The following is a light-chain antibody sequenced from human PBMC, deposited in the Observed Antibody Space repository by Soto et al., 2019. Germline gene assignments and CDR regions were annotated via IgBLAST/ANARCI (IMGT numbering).Light chain of an antibody. V-gene: IGLV2-14*01. CDR3: NSYTSSGTVV. Sequence: QSALTQPATVSGWPGQSITIYCTGTSSDVGGSIYVSWYQLSPGKAPKLLIYDVDRPSGVSNRFSGSKSGNTASLTISGLQAEDEAAYYCNSYTSSGTVVFGGGTKLTVL. CDR2: DV. J-gene: IGLJ3*02. CDR1: SSDVGGSIY.